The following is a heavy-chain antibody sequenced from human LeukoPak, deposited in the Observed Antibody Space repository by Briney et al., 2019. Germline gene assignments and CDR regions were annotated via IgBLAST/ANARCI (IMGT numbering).Heavy chain of an antibody. J-gene: IGHJ6*02. CDR1: GFTFSSYA. D-gene: IGHD3-10*01. CDR3: AKAGPSYYYYYGMDV. CDR2: ISYDGSNK. Sequence: GGSLRLSCAASGFTFSSYAMSWVRQAPGKGLEWVAVISYDGSNKYYADSVKGRFTISRDNSKNTLYLQMNSLRAEDTAVYYCAKAGPSYYYYYGMDVWGQGTTVTVSS. V-gene: IGHV3-30*18.